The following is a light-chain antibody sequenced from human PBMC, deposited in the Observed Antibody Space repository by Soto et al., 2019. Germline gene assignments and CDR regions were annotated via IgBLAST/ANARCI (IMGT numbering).Light chain of an antibody. CDR2: DND. V-gene: IGLV3-21*02. J-gene: IGLJ1*01. Sequence: SSTLHQPPSLAGSQGQTAKLPGGGDDIGSKSVHWYQHKPGQAPVLVVHDNDDRPSEIPARFSGSNSGNTATLTISRVEAGDEADFYCQVWDISEHHYVFGIGSKVTV. CDR3: QVWDISEHHYV. CDR1: DIGSKS.